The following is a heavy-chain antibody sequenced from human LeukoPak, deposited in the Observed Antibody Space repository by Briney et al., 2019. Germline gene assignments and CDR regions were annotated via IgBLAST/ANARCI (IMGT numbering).Heavy chain of an antibody. J-gene: IGHJ5*02. Sequence: KPSETLSLTCTVSGGSISSGGYYWSWIRQHPGKGLEWIGHIYYSGSTYYNPSLKSRVTISVDTSKNQFSLKLSSVTAADTAVYYCAREPGELGYCSSTSCYLDNNWFDPWGQGTLVTVSS. CDR2: IYYSGST. CDR3: AREPGELGYCSSTSCYLDNNWFDP. V-gene: IGHV4-31*03. D-gene: IGHD2-2*01. CDR1: GGSISSGGYY.